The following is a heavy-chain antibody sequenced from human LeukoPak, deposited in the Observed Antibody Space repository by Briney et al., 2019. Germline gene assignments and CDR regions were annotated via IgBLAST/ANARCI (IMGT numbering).Heavy chain of an antibody. CDR3: AGRNWFDP. CDR1: GFTFRSYW. CDR2: IKQDGSEK. J-gene: IGHJ5*02. V-gene: IGHV3-7*01. Sequence: GGSLRLSCAASGFTFRSYWMNWVRQGPGRGLEWVAGIKQDGSEKHYVDSVKGRFTISRDNARNSVDLQMNSLRAEDTAVYYCAGRNWFDPWGQGTLVTVSS.